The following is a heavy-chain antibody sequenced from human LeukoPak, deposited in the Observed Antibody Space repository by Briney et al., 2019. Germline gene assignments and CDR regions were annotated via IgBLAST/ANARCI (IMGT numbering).Heavy chain of an antibody. CDR1: GFTFSDYG. D-gene: IGHD3-10*01. CDR3: AKPRGSGSKMARGVNFDY. V-gene: IGHV3-23*01. CDR2: ISDGGSIK. J-gene: IGHJ4*02. Sequence: GGSLRLSCAASGFTFSDYGMSWVRQAPGKGLEWVSTISDGGSIKYYGDSVKGRFTLSRDNSKNTLFLQMNSLRAEDTAVYYCAKPRGSGSKMARGVNFDYWGQGTLVTVSS.